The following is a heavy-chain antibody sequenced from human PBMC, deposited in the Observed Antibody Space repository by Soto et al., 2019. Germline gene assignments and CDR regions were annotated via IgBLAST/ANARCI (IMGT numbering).Heavy chain of an antibody. CDR1: GGSISGYY. CDR2: MYYTGST. J-gene: IGHJ3*02. Sequence: QVQLQESGPGLVKPSETLSLICTVSGGSISGYYWSWIRQPPGKGLEWIGYMYYTGSTNYNPSLKSRVTISLDTSKNQFSLKLSSVTAADTAVYYCARSEWGYAFDIWGQGTMVTVSS. D-gene: IGHD2-15*01. CDR3: ARSEWGYAFDI. V-gene: IGHV4-59*01.